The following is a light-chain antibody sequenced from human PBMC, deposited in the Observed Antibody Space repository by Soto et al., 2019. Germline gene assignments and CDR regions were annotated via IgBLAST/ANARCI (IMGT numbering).Light chain of an antibody. V-gene: IGLV2-14*01. CDR2: DVS. J-gene: IGLJ1*01. CDR3: SSYTSSSTRV. CDR1: SSDVGGYNY. Sequence: QSALTQPASVSGSPGQSITISCTGTSSDVGGYNYVSWYQQHPGKAPKLMIYDVSERPSGVSDRFSGSKSGNTASLTISGLQAEDEADYYCSSYTSSSTRVFGTGTKLTVL.